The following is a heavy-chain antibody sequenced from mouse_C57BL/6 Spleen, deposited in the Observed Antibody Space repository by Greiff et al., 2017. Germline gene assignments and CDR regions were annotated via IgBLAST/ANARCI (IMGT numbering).Heavy chain of an antibody. Sequence: EVMLVESGGGLVQPGGSMKLSCAASGFTFSDAWMDWVRQSPEKGLEWVAEIRNKANNHATYYAESVKGRFTISRDDSKSSVYLQMNSLRAEDTGIYYCTRIITTVVDWYFDVWGTGTTVTVSS. CDR3: TRIITTVVDWYFDV. CDR2: IRNKANNHAT. J-gene: IGHJ1*03. D-gene: IGHD1-1*01. V-gene: IGHV6-6*01. CDR1: GFTFSDAW.